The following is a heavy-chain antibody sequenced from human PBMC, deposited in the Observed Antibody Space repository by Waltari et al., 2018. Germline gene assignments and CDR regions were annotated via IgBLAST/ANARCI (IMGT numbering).Heavy chain of an antibody. CDR1: GFTFSSYW. V-gene: IGHV3-7*01. CDR3: ARSIAAAGTWWFDP. CDR2: IKQDGSEK. Sequence: EVQLVESGGGLVQPGGSLRLSCAASGFTFSSYWMSWVRQAPGKGLEWVANIKQDGSEKDYVDSVKGRFTISRDNAKNSLYLQMNSLRAEDTAVYYCARSIAAAGTWWFDPWGQGTLVTVSS. J-gene: IGHJ5*02. D-gene: IGHD6-13*01.